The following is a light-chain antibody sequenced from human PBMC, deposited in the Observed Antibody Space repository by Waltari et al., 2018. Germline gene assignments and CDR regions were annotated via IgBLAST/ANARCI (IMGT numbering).Light chain of an antibody. V-gene: IGKV3-20*01. CDR3: QHYVRLPVT. J-gene: IGKJ1*01. Sequence: EIVLTQSPGNLSLYPGERVTLSCRASQSVSRALAWYQQKPGQAPRLLIYGASSRATGIPDRFSVSGSGTDFSLTISRLEPEDFAVYYCQHYVRLPVTFGQGTKVEIK. CDR1: QSVSRA. CDR2: GAS.